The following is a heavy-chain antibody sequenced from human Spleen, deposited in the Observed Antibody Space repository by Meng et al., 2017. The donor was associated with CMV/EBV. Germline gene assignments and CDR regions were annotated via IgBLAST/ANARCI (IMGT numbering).Heavy chain of an antibody. J-gene: IGHJ4*02. CDR1: GYTFINYY. CDR3: ARRDEERYSFDY. D-gene: IGHD5-24*01. V-gene: IGHV1-46*01. Sequence: ASVKVSCKASGYTFINYYMHWVRQAPGQGLEWMGIISPSSGRTTYAKRFQGRVTMTRDTSTSTVYMELSSLRSEATAVYYCARRDEERYSFDYWGQGTLVTVSS. CDR2: ISPSSGRT.